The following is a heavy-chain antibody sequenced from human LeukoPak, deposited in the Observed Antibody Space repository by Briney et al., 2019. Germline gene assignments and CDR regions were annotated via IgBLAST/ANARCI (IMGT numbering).Heavy chain of an antibody. CDR1: GFTFSSFW. V-gene: IGHV3-7*04. CDR2: IKQAGSEK. Sequence: GGSLRLSCAASGFTFSSFWMSWVRQAPGKGLEWVANIKQAGSEKYYADSVKGRFTVSRDNAENSLYLQMNSLRAEDTAVYYCARGYCSGGSCFSSTGNFDLWGRGALVTVSS. J-gene: IGHJ2*01. D-gene: IGHD2-15*01. CDR3: ARGYCSGGSCFSSTGNFDL.